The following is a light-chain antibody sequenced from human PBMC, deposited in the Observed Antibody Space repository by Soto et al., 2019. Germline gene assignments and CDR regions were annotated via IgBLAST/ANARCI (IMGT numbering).Light chain of an antibody. V-gene: IGKV1-6*01. CDR2: AAS. CDR1: QGMRSD. Sequence: AIQMTQSPSSLSASVGDRVTISCRASQGMRSDLAWYQQKPGKAPKLLIFAASTLQSGVPSRFSGRGSATDFTLTISSLQPEDFATYYCRQSYNFPRTCGQGTKVEIK. CDR3: RQSYNFPRT. J-gene: IGKJ1*01.